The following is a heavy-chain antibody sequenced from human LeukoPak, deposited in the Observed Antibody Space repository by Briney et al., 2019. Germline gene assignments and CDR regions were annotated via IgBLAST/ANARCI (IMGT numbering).Heavy chain of an antibody. J-gene: IGHJ4*02. V-gene: IGHV1-69*13. D-gene: IGHD2-15*01. CDR2: IIPIFGTA. CDR1: GGTFSSYA. Sequence: GASVKVSCRASGGTFSSYAISWVRQAPGQGLEWMRGIIPIFGTANYAQKFQGRVTITADESTSTAYMELSSLRSEDTAVYYCARVKPVDRVAATQTNYFDYWGQGTLVTVSS. CDR3: ARVKPVDRVAATQTNYFDY.